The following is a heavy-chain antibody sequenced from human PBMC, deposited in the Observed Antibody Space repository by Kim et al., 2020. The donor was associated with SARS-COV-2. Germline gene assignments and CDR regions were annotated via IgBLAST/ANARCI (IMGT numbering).Heavy chain of an antibody. CDR1: GYTFTSYA. D-gene: IGHD3-22*01. V-gene: IGHV7-4-1*02. CDR2: INTNTGNP. CDR3: ARDYVESGYYYYYYYYGMDV. J-gene: IGHJ6*02. Sequence: ASVKVSCKASGYTFTSYAMNWVRQAPGQGLEWMGWINTNTGNPTYAQGFTGRFVFSLDTSVSTAYLQISSLKAEDTAVYYCARDYVESGYYYYYYYYGMDVWGQGTTVTVSS.